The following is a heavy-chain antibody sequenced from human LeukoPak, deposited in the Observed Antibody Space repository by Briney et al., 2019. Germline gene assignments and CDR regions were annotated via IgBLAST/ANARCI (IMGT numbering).Heavy chain of an antibody. Sequence: GGSLRLSCTASGLSFSGHWMHWARQLPGKGLVWVSRISPTGSTTSYADSVKGRFTVSRDNAKNTLYLQVNNLRAEDTAVYYCARGPNSNWSGLDFWGQGTLLTVSS. D-gene: IGHD6-6*01. CDR1: GLSFSGHW. J-gene: IGHJ4*02. CDR2: ISPTGSTT. CDR3: ARGPNSNWSGLDF. V-gene: IGHV3-74*01.